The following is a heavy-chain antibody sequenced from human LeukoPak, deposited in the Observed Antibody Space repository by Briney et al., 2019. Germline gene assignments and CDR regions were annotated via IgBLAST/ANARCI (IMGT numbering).Heavy chain of an antibody. J-gene: IGHJ6*03. CDR2: IYYSGST. CDR3: ARAGAAADLYYMDV. D-gene: IGHD6-13*01. V-gene: IGHV4-59*01. CDR1: GGSISSYY. Sequence: SETLSLTCTVSGGSISSYYWSWIRQPPGKGLEWIGYIYYSGSTNYNPSLKSRVTISVDTSKNQFSLKLSSVTAADTAVYYCARAGAAADLYYMDVWGKGTTVTVSS.